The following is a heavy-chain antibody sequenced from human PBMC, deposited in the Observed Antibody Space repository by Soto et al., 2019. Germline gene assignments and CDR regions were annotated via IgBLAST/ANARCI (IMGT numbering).Heavy chain of an antibody. CDR3: GRGVAIPGFPAN. Sequence: QVQLVQSGAEVRQPASSVKVSCKTSGGTFSSYAISWVRQAPGQGLEWMGGIVPIVDTSTYALKFQGRVTLPAYDSTSTVYIELSSLRSDDAAVYYCGRGVAIPGFPANWFQGTLVIVSS. D-gene: IGHD2-15*01. CDR1: GGTFSSYA. V-gene: IGHV1-69*12. CDR2: IVPIVDTS. J-gene: IGHJ4*02.